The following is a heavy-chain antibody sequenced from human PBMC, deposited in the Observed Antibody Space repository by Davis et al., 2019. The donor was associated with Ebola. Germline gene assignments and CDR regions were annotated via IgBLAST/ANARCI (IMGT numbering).Heavy chain of an antibody. V-gene: IGHV3-53*01. CDR2: IYSGGST. CDR3: ASWGSGYYYGMDV. J-gene: IGHJ6*02. D-gene: IGHD7-27*01. Sequence: PGGSLRLSCAASGFTVSSNYMSWVRQAPGKGLEWVSVIYSGGSTYYADSVKGRFTISRDNSKNTLYLQMNSLRAEDTAVYYCASWGSGYYYGMDVWGQGTTVTVSS. CDR1: GFTVSSNY.